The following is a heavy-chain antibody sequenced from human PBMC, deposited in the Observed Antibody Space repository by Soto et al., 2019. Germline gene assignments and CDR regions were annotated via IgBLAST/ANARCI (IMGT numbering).Heavy chain of an antibody. CDR1: GGSISSGDYY. CDR3: ARVAMTTEFDP. J-gene: IGHJ5*02. CDR2: IYYSGST. D-gene: IGHD2-2*01. Sequence: QVQLQESGPGLVKPSQTLSLTCTVSGGSISSGDYYWSWIRQLPGKGLEWIGYIYYSGSTYYNPSLKSRFTISVDTSKNQFSLKLSSVTAADTAVYYCARVAMTTEFDPWGQGTLVTVSS. V-gene: IGHV4-30-4*01.